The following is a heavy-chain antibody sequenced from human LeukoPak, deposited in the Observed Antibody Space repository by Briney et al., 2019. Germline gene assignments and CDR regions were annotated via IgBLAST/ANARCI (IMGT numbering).Heavy chain of an antibody. CDR2: ISSSSRDI. J-gene: IGHJ4*02. D-gene: IGHD3-22*01. CDR3: ARGKTYYSDSSGYPLDY. Sequence: PGGSLRLSCAASGVTFSRYSMSWGRQAPGKGLEWVSSISSSSRDIYYADSVKGRFTISRDNAKNSLYLQMNSLRAEDTAVYYCARGKTYYSDSSGYPLDYWGQGTLVTVSS. V-gene: IGHV3-21*01. CDR1: GVTFSRYS.